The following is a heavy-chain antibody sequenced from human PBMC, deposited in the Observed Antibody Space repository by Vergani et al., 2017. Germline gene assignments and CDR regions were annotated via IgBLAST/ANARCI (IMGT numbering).Heavy chain of an antibody. Sequence: QVQLQESGPGLVKPSQTLSLTCTVSGGSISSGSYYWSWIRQPAGKGLEWIGRIYTSGSTNYNPSLKSRVTISVDTSKNQFSLKLSSVTAADTAVYYCARRTTMVRGVLEIARYYFDYWGQGTLVTVSS. CDR3: ARRTTMVRGVLEIARYYFDY. V-gene: IGHV4-61*02. CDR1: GGSISSGSYY. D-gene: IGHD3-10*01. J-gene: IGHJ4*02. CDR2: IYTSGST.